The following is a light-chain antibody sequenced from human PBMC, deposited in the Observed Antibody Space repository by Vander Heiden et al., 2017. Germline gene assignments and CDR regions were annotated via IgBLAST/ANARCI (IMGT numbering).Light chain of an antibody. CDR2: DDS. Sequence: SYVLTQPPSVSVAPGQTANITCGGDQIVRRNVHWYQLKPRQAPVLFVYDDSDRPSGIPERFSGFNTETTATLTISRVEAGDEADYFCQVWDSTGEHVIFGGGTKVTVL. CDR3: QVWDSTGEHVI. V-gene: IGLV3-21*02. CDR1: QIVRRN. J-gene: IGLJ2*01.